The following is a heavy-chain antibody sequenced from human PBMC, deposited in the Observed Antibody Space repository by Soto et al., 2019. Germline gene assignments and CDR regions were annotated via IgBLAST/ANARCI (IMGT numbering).Heavy chain of an antibody. CDR2: ISSSSSYI. CDR1: GFTFSSYS. V-gene: IGHV3-21*01. CDR3: ARSYSSSWSAFDY. J-gene: IGHJ4*02. D-gene: IGHD6-13*01. Sequence: EVQLVESGGGLVKPGGSLRLSCAASGFTFSSYSMNWVRQAPGKGLEWVSSISSSSSYIYYADSVKGRCTLSRDNAKNALYLQMNSLRAGDTAVYYCARSYSSSWSAFDYWGQGTLVPVS.